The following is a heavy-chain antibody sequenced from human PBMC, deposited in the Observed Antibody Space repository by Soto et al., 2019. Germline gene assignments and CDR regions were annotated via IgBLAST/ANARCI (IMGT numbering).Heavy chain of an antibody. D-gene: IGHD3-10*01. V-gene: IGHV3-33*01. CDR3: AREEVEAITMVRGSGVYYGMDV. J-gene: IGHJ6*02. CDR2: IWYDGSNK. Sequence: GGSLRLSCAASGFTFSSYGMHWVRQAPGKGLEWVAVIWYDGSNKYYADSVKGRFTISRDNSKNTLYLQMNSLRAEDTAVYYCAREEVEAITMVRGSGVYYGMDVWGQGTTVTVSS. CDR1: GFTFSSYG.